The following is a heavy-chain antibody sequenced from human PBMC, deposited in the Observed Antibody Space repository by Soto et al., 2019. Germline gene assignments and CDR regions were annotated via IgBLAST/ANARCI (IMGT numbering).Heavy chain of an antibody. CDR2: IKHDGSEK. V-gene: IGHV3-7*01. D-gene: IGHD1-20*01. CDR3: AIITRGFSMDV. J-gene: IGHJ6*02. CDR1: GFTFSAYW. Sequence: GGSLRLSCAASGFTFSAYWMSWVRQTPGKGLEWVANIKHDGSEKYYVDSVKGRFTISRDNAKNSLLLEMNSLRAEDTAVFYCAIITRGFSMDVWGRGTTVTVSS.